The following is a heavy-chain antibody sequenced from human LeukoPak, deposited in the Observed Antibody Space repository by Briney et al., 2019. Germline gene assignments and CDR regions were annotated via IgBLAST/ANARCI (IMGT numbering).Heavy chain of an antibody. CDR2: IKQDGSEK. Sequence: GVSLRLSCAASGFTFSSYWMSWVRQAPGKGLEWVANIKQDGSEKYYVDSVKGRFTISRDNAKNSLYLQMNSLRAEDTAVYYCARDRITIFGVVIPTVFDYWGQGTLVTVSS. CDR3: ARDRITIFGVVIPTVFDY. J-gene: IGHJ4*02. CDR1: GFTFSSYW. D-gene: IGHD3-3*01. V-gene: IGHV3-7*01.